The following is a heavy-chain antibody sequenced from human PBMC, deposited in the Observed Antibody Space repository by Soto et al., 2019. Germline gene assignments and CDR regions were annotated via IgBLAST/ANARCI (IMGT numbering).Heavy chain of an antibody. CDR3: ARDGDGYNL. V-gene: IGHV4-59*01. D-gene: IGHD5-12*01. J-gene: IGHJ5*02. CDR2: IYYSGST. Sequence: LSLTCTVSGGSLSSYYWSWIRQPPGKGLEWIGYIYYSGSTNYNPSLKSRVTISVDTSKNQFSLKLSSVTAADTAVYYCARDGDGYNLWGQGTLVTVSS. CDR1: GGSLSSYY.